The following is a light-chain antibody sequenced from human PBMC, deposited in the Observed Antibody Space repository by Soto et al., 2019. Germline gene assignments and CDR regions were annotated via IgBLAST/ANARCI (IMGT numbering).Light chain of an antibody. Sequence: DIVLTQSPDSLAVSLGERATINCKSSQSILYSPNNKNYLAWYQQKPGQPPKLLIYWASTRESGVPDRFSGSGSGTDFTLTISSLQAEDVAVYYGQQYYNAPQNFGQGTKVEIK. CDR1: QSILYSPNNKNY. J-gene: IGKJ1*01. CDR3: QQYYNAPQN. V-gene: IGKV4-1*01. CDR2: WAS.